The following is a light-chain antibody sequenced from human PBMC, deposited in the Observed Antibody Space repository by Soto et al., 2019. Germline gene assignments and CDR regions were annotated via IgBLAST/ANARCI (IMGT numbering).Light chain of an antibody. V-gene: IGLV2-14*01. J-gene: IGLJ2*01. CDR3: SSYTSSSTLV. CDR2: DVT. Sequence: QSVLTQPASVSGSPGQSITISCTGTSSDVGGYNYVSWYRQHPGKAPKLMIYDVTNRPSGVSNRFSGSKSGNTASLTISGLQAEDEADFYCSSYTSSSTLVFGGGTKLTVL. CDR1: SSDVGGYNY.